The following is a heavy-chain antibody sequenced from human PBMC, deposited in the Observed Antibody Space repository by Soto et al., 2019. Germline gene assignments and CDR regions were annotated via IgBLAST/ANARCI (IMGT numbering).Heavy chain of an antibody. V-gene: IGHV5-10-1*01. D-gene: IGHD4-17*01. Sequence: GESLKISCQGSGYNFTIYWISWVRQMPGKGLEWMGRIDPSDSYTTYSPSFQGHVSTSVDKSITSAFLQWRSLEASDTALYYCARHLRADYGAEGMDVWGQGTTVTVSS. CDR2: IDPSDSYT. CDR1: GYNFTIYW. CDR3: ARHLRADYGAEGMDV. J-gene: IGHJ6*02.